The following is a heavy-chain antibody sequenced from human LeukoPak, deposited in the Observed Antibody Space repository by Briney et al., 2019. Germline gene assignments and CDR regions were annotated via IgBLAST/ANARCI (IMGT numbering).Heavy chain of an antibody. CDR2: ISYDGSNK. Sequence: GGSLRLSCATSGFTFSNFGMHWVRQAPGKGLEWVAVISYDGSNKYYADSVKGRFTISRDNSKNTLYLQMNSLRAEDTAVYYCARGQVGYYDILTGYMWGQGTLVTVSS. D-gene: IGHD3-9*01. V-gene: IGHV3-30*19. J-gene: IGHJ4*02. CDR1: GFTFSNFG. CDR3: ARGQVGYYDILTGYM.